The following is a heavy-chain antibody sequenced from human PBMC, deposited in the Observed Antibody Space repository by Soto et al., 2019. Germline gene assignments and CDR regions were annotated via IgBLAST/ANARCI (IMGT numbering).Heavy chain of an antibody. Sequence: QVQLVQSGAEVKKPGSSVKVSCKASGGTFSSDAISWVRQAPGQGLEWMGGIIPIFGTANYAQKFQGRVTITADESTSTAYMELSSLRSADTAVYYCARHRIAVAGFSAFDIWGQGTMVTVSS. J-gene: IGHJ3*02. CDR3: ARHRIAVAGFSAFDI. CDR2: IIPIFGTA. V-gene: IGHV1-69*01. D-gene: IGHD6-19*01. CDR1: GGTFSSDA.